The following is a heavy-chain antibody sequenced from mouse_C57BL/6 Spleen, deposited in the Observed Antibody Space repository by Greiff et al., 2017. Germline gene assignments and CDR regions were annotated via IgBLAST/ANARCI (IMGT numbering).Heavy chain of an antibody. CDR2: ISDGGSYT. D-gene: IGHD1-1*01. CDR1: GFTFSSYA. CDR3: ARPSLTSYYFDY. J-gene: IGHJ2*01. Sequence: EVQLVESGGGLVKPGGSLKLSCAASGFTFSSYAMSWVRQTPEKRLEWVATISDGGSYTYYPDNVKGRFTISRDNAKNNLYLQMSHLKSEDTAMYYCARPSLTSYYFDYWGQGTTLTVSS. V-gene: IGHV5-4*01.